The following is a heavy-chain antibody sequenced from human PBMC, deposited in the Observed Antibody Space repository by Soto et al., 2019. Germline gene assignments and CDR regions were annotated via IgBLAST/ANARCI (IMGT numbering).Heavy chain of an antibody. Sequence: ASVKVSCKASGYTFTSYDINWVRQATGQGLEWMGWMNPNSGNTGYAQKFQGRVTMTRNTSISTAYMELSSLRSEDTAVYYCARGYYYDSSGSRNWFDTWGQGTLVTVSS. V-gene: IGHV1-8*01. CDR1: GYTFTSYD. J-gene: IGHJ5*02. D-gene: IGHD3-22*01. CDR3: ARGYYYDSSGSRNWFDT. CDR2: MNPNSGNT.